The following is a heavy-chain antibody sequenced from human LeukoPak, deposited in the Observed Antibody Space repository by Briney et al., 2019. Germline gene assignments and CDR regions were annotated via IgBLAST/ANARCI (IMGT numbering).Heavy chain of an antibody. CDR1: GGSISSGGYY. D-gene: IGHD3-10*01. Sequence: PSETLSLTCTVSGGSISSGGYYWSWIRQHPGKGLEWTGYIYYSGSTYYNPSLRSRVTISVDTSKNQFSLKLSSVTAADTAVYYCARAAPRGGENYWGQGTLVTVSS. V-gene: IGHV4-31*03. J-gene: IGHJ4*02. CDR3: ARAAPRGGENY. CDR2: IYYSGST.